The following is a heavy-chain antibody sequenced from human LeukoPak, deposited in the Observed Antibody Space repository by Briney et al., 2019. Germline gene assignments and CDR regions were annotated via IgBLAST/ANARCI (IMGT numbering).Heavy chain of an antibody. CDR3: ARDGQRRYHYDSSGREYAFDV. J-gene: IGHJ3*01. Sequence: GASVTVSRKASVYTFTNYGISWVRQPPGQGLEWVGWINDYNGHKKNAQKVQGRVTMSRDTSTSTAYMELRSLSADDTAMYYCARDGQRRYHYDSSGREYAFDVWGQGTMVAVSS. CDR2: INDYNGHK. D-gene: IGHD3-22*01. CDR1: VYTFTNYG. V-gene: IGHV1-18*01.